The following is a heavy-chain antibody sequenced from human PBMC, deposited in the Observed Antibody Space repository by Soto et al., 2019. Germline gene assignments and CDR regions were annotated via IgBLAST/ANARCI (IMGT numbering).Heavy chain of an antibody. CDR3: ARGKITIVGAYDAFDI. J-gene: IGHJ3*02. D-gene: IGHD1-26*01. CDR1: GGSISSGGYY. V-gene: IGHV4-31*03. CDR2: IYYSGST. Sequence: QVQLQESGPGLVKPSQTLSLTCTVSGGSISSGGYYWSWIRQHPGKGLEWIGYIYYSGSTYYNPSLKSRVTISVDTSKNQFSLKLSSVTAADTAVYYCARGKITIVGAYDAFDIWGQGTMVTVSS.